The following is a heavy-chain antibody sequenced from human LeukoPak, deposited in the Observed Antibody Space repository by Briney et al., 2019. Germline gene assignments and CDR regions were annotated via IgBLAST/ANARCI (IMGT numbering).Heavy chain of an antibody. CDR3: ATKRRYYDFWSGQTYFFDY. CDR1: GYTLTELY. D-gene: IGHD3-3*01. Sequence: ASVKVSCKVSGYTLTELYMHWMRQAPGKGLEWMGGFDPEDGETNYAQKFQGRVTMTEDTSTDTAYMELSSLRSEDTAVYYCATKRRYYDFWSGQTYFFDYWGQGTLVTVSS. CDR2: FDPEDGET. V-gene: IGHV1-24*01. J-gene: IGHJ4*02.